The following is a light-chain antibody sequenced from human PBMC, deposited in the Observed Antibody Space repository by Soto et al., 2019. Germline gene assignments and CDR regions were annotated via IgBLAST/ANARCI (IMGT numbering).Light chain of an antibody. V-gene: IGKV1-5*03. CDR3: QHYKRNSDA. CDR1: QTIXSL. CDR2: EAA. Sequence: IRLTHFPSTLPGSVGGRVTITCRASQTIXSLWGCDQQKHGKAPKLPXDEAATLISGGPSRLSGSGSGTAFTLTISSLQHDYSSIYYCQHYKRNSDAFGQGTKV. J-gene: IGKJ1*01.